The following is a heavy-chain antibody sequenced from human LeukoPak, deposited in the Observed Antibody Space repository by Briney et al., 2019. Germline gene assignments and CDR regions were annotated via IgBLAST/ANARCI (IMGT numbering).Heavy chain of an antibody. CDR2: INHSGST. Sequence: SETLSLTCAVYGGSFSGYYWSWIRQPPGKGLEWIGEINHSGSTNYNPSLKSRVTISVDTSKNQFSLKLSSVTAADTAVYYCARGRVSRLLWFGELLTWGQGTLVTVSS. J-gene: IGHJ4*02. CDR3: ARGRVSRLLWFGELLT. CDR1: GGSFSGYY. V-gene: IGHV4-34*01. D-gene: IGHD3-10*01.